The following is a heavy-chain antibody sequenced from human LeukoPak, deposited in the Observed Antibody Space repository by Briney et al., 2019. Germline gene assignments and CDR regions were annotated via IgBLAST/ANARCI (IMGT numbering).Heavy chain of an antibody. J-gene: IGHJ4*02. CDR2: MNPNSGNT. D-gene: IGHD2-15*01. V-gene: IGHV1-8*01. CDR3: ARGLGYCSGGSCYSDY. Sequence: XMGWMNPNSGNTGYAQKFQGRVTMTRNTSISTAYMELSSLRSEDTAVYYCARGLGYCSGGSCYSDYWGQGTLVTVSS.